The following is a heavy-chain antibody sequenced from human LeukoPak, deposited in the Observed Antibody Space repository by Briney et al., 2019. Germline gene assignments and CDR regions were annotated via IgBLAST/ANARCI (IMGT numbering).Heavy chain of an antibody. CDR3: VRSIAVAGTEFDY. V-gene: IGHV4-59*01. CDR2: IYYSGST. Sequence: SETLSLTCTVSGGSISSYYWSWIRQPPGKGLEWIGYIYYSGSTNYNPSLKSRVTISVDTSKNQFSLKLSSVTAADTAVYYCVRSIAVAGTEFDYWGQGTLVTVSS. D-gene: IGHD6-19*01. CDR1: GGSISSYY. J-gene: IGHJ4*02.